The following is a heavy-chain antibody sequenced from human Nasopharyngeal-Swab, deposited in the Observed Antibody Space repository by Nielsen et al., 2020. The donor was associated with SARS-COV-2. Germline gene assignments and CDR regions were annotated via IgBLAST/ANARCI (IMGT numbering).Heavy chain of an antibody. V-gene: IGHV1-8*01. J-gene: IGHJ5*02. Sequence: WVRQAPGQGLEWMGWMNPNSGNTGYAQKFQGRVTMTRNTSISTAYMELSSLRSDDTAVYYCAREGGRGYCSSTSCHAWFDPWGQGTLVTVSS. CDR2: MNPNSGNT. CDR3: AREGGRGYCSSTSCHAWFDP. D-gene: IGHD2-2*01.